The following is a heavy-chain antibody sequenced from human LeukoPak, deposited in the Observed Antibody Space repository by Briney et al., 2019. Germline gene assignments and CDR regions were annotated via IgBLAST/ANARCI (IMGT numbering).Heavy chain of an antibody. CDR2: ISSSSSYI. D-gene: IGHD3-3*01. CDR1: GFTFSSYS. CDR3: ARDARFLEWLSSAEYFQL. Sequence: GGSLRLSCAASGFTFSSYSMNWVRQAPGKGLEWVSSISSSSSYIYYADSVKGRFTISRDNAKNSLYLQMNSLRAEYTAVYYCARDARFLEWLSSAEYFQLWGQGTLVTVSP. J-gene: IGHJ1*01. V-gene: IGHV3-21*01.